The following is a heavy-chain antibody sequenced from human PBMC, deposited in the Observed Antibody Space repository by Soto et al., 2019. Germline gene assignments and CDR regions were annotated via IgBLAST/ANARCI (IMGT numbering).Heavy chain of an antibody. CDR1: GFTFSNYG. V-gene: IGHV3-30*03. CDR3: ARDLYWGPDEGFDY. Sequence: QVQLVESGGGVVQPGRSLRLSCVASGFTFSNYGMHWVRQAPGKGLEWVAVISYDGSNKYYADSVKGRFTISRDNSKNTLYLQMNSLRAEDTAVYYCARDLYWGPDEGFDYWGQGTLVTVSS. CDR2: ISYDGSNK. D-gene: IGHD3-16*01. J-gene: IGHJ4*02.